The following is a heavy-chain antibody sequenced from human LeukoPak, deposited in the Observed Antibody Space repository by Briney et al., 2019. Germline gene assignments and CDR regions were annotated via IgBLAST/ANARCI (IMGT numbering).Heavy chain of an antibody. V-gene: IGHV4-59*01. Sequence: SETLSLTCTVSGGSISSYYWSWIRQPPGKGLEWIGYIYYSGSTNYNPSLKSRVTISVGTSKNQFSLKLSSVTAADTAVYYCARDLSGSYGMDVWGQGTTVTVSS. D-gene: IGHD1-26*01. CDR3: ARDLSGSYGMDV. J-gene: IGHJ6*02. CDR2: IYYSGST. CDR1: GGSISSYY.